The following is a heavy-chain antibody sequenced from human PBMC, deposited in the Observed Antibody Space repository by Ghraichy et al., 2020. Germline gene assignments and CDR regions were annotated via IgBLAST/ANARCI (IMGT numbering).Heavy chain of an antibody. Sequence: SETLSLTCTVSGGSISSSNYYWGWIRQPPGKGLEWIGNVYYSGSTYYNPSLKSRVTISVDTSKNQFSLRLGSVTAADTAVYYCARLPGSSKNRFDYWGQGTLVTVSS. CDR2: VYYSGST. CDR3: ARLPGSSKNRFDY. D-gene: IGHD3-10*01. V-gene: IGHV4-39*01. CDR1: GGSISSSNYY. J-gene: IGHJ4*02.